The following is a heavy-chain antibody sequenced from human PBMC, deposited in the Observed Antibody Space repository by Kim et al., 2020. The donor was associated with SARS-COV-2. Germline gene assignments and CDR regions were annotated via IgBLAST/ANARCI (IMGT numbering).Heavy chain of an antibody. D-gene: IGHD6-13*01. V-gene: IGHV4-39*01. CDR1: GDSISSTGYY. J-gene: IGHJ4*02. Sequence: SETLSLTCTVSGDSISSTGYYWGWIRQPPGKGLQWIGSIFYSGTTHYNPSLQSRAAVSVDTSNNQFSLILSSVTAADTAVYYCCSWFYYNTRRYSDYWGQGTLVTVSS. CDR2: IFYSGTT. CDR3: CSWFYYNTRRYSDY.